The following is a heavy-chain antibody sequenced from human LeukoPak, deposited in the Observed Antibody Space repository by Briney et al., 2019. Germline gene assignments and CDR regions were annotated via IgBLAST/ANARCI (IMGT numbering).Heavy chain of an antibody. J-gene: IGHJ4*02. CDR3: ARGSTRAARPPDY. V-gene: IGHV4-39*07. CDR2: IYYSGST. D-gene: IGHD2-2*01. Sequence: SETLSLTCTVSGGSISSSSYSWGWIRQPPGKGLEWIGSIYYSGSTYYNPSLKSRVTISVDTSKNQFSLKLSSVTAADTAVYYCARGSTRAARPPDYWGQGTLVTVSS. CDR1: GGSISSSSYS.